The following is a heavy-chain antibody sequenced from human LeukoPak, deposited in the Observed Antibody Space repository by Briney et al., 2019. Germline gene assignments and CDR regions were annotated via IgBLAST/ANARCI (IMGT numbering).Heavy chain of an antibody. V-gene: IGHV3-48*01. CDR1: GFTFSSYS. J-gene: IGHJ3*02. CDR3: ASAYSSSSWAFDI. D-gene: IGHD6-6*01. CDR2: ISSSSSTI. Sequence: GGSLRLSCAASGFTFSSYSMNWVRQAPGKGLEWVSYISSSSSTIYYADSVKGRFTISRDNAKNSLYLQMNSLRAEDTAVYYCASAYSSSSWAFDIWGQGTMVTVSS.